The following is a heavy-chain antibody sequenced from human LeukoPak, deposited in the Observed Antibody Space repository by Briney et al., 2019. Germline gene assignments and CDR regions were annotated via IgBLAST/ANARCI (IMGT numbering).Heavy chain of an antibody. Sequence: SETLSLTCTVSGGSVTGYYWIWIRQPPGRGLEWIGYVYYSGTTNYNPSLKSRVTISVDTSKNQFSLKLSSVTAADTAVYYCAGTYKVGYCSGGSCHETVDIWGQGTMVTVSS. J-gene: IGHJ3*02. D-gene: IGHD2-15*01. CDR2: VYYSGTT. CDR1: GGSVTGYY. V-gene: IGHV4-59*02. CDR3: AGTYKVGYCSGGSCHETVDI.